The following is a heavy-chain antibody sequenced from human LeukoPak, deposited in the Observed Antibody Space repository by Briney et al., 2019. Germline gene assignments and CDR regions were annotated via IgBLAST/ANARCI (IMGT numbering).Heavy chain of an antibody. CDR1: GFTFSSYA. Sequence: PGGSLRLSCAASGFTFSSYAMSWVRQAPWKGLEWVSAISGSGGSTYYADSVKGRFTISRDNSKNTLYLQMNSLRAEDTAVYYCAKDREPVVLRFLEWLLTFDYWGQGTLVTVSS. CDR2: ISGSGGST. CDR3: AKDREPVVLRFLEWLLTFDY. J-gene: IGHJ4*02. D-gene: IGHD3-3*01. V-gene: IGHV3-23*01.